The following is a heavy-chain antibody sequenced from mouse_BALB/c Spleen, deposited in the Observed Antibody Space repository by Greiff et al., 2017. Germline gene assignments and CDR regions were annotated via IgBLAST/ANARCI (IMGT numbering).Heavy chain of an antibody. CDR2: ISSGSSTI. V-gene: IGHV5-17*02. J-gene: IGHJ2*01. Sequence: EVKLVESGGGLVQPGGSRKLSCAASGFTFSSFGMHWVRQAPEKGLEWVAYISSGSSTIYYADTVKGRFTISRDKPKNTLFLQMTSLRSEDTAMYYCARCYDYDVLYYFDYWGQGTTLTVSA. D-gene: IGHD2-4*01. CDR3: ARCYDYDVLYYFDY. CDR1: GFTFSSFG.